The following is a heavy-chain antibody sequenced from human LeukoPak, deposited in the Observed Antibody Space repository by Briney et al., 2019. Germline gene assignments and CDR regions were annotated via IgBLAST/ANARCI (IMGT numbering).Heavy chain of an antibody. Sequence: GGSLRLSCAASITVRSNYMTWVRQAPGKGLEWVSVIYSGGDTYYADSVKGRFTISRDNSQNTLYLQMNGLRAEDTGVYYCATNAVVVAATGVLDIWGQGTMVTVSS. J-gene: IGHJ3*02. CDR2: IYSGGDT. V-gene: IGHV3-53*05. D-gene: IGHD2-15*01. CDR3: ATNAVVVAATGVLDI. CDR1: ITVRSNY.